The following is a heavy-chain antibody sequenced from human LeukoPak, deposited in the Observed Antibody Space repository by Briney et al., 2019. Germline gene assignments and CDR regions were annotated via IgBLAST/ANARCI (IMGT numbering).Heavy chain of an antibody. CDR2: INPSGGST. J-gene: IGHJ4*02. CDR1: GYTLTSYY. Sequence: ASVKVSCKASGYTLTSYYIHWVRQAPGQGLEWMGIINPSGGSTNSARKFQDRLTMTRDTSTSTVYMEMSSLTSEDTAVYYCARGGSFLPFDYWGQGTLVTVSS. CDR3: ARGGSFLPFDY. D-gene: IGHD1-26*01. V-gene: IGHV1-46*01.